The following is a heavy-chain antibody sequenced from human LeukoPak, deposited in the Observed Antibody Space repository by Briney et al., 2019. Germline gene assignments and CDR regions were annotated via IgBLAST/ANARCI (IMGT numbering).Heavy chain of an antibody. V-gene: IGHV4-34*01. CDR3: ATFRWGVGFEY. J-gene: IGHJ4*02. D-gene: IGHD3-16*01. Sequence: SETLSLTCAVYGGSFSGYYWTFIRQPPGKGPEWIGEINHSGSTNYDPSLKSRVTISVDTSRNEFSLRLNSVTAADTAVYYCATFRWGVGFEYWGQGTLVTVSS. CDR1: GGSFSGYY. CDR2: INHSGST.